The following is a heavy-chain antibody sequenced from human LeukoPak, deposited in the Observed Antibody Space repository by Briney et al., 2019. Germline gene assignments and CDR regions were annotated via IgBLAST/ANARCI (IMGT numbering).Heavy chain of an antibody. V-gene: IGHV4-39*01. Sequence: PSETLSLTCSVSGDSISTSSYYWGWIRQPPGKGLEWVGTIYYSGSTYYNPSLKSRVTISIDTSNNQFYLKLSSLTAADTAVYYCARRDDSSGYHKIFDYWGQGTLVTVSS. CDR1: GDSISTSSYY. J-gene: IGHJ4*02. CDR2: IYYSGST. CDR3: ARRDDSSGYHKIFDY. D-gene: IGHD3-22*01.